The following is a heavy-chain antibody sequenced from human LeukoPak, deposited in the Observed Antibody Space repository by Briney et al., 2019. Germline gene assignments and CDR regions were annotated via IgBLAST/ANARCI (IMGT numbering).Heavy chain of an antibody. J-gene: IGHJ3*01. V-gene: IGHV3-7*01. CDR2: IKQDGSEK. CDR3: ARLSMVRGIIPQAFDV. CDR1: GFTFSSYW. Sequence: GGSLRLSCAASGFTFSSYWMSWVRQAPGKGLEWVANIKQDGSEKYYVDSVKGRFTISRDNSKNTLYLQMNSLRAEDTAVYYCARLSMVRGIIPQAFDVWGQGTMVTVSS. D-gene: IGHD3-10*01.